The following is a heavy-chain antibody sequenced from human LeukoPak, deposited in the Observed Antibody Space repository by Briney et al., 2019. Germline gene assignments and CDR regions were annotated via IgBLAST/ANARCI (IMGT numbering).Heavy chain of an antibody. CDR1: GFTVSSNY. CDR2: IYSGVDT. J-gene: IGHJ4*02. V-gene: IGHV3-53*01. D-gene: IGHD3-22*01. CDR3: ARGPTYYYDISEGYFDY. Sequence: PGGSLRLSCAASGFTVSSNYISWVRQAPGKGLEWVSIIYSGVDTYYANSVKGRFTMSRDNSKNTLYLQMNSLRAEDTAAYYCARGPTYYYDISEGYFDYWGQGTLVTVSS.